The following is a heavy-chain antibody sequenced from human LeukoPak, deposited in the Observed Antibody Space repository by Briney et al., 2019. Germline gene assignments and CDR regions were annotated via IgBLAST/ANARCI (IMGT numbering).Heavy chain of an antibody. CDR3: VRRPNADALMAAFDV. CDR1: GNSFNNYW. D-gene: IGHD5-24*01. CDR2: IYPGDSDT. V-gene: IGHV5-51*01. J-gene: IGHJ3*01. Sequence: GESLKISCKGSGNSFNNYWIGWVRQMSGKGLEWMGFIYPGDSDTRYNPSFQGQVTISVDKSISTAYLQWSRLTASDTAMYYCVRRPNADALMAAFDVWGQGTTVIVSS.